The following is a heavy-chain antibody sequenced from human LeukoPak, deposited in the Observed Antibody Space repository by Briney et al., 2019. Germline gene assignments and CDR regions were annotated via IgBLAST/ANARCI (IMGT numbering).Heavy chain of an antibody. CDR3: ARLKNYGDYGY. J-gene: IGHJ4*02. D-gene: IGHD4-17*01. CDR1: GYTFSNNY. V-gene: IGHV1-18*04. Sequence: GASVKVSCKTSGYTFSNNYMHWVRQAPGQGLEWMGWIYSYNGNTNYAQKFQGRVTMTTDTSTSIAYMELRSLTSDDTAVYYCARLKNYGDYGYWGQGTLVTVSS. CDR2: IYSYNGNT.